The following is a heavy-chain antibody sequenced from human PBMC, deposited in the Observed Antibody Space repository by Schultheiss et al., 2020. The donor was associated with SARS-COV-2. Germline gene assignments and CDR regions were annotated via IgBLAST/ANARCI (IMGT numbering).Heavy chain of an antibody. J-gene: IGHJ4*02. D-gene: IGHD2-8*01. CDR3: ASLYCTNGVCSYFDY. V-gene: IGHV4-59*10. CDR1: GGSFSGYY. CDR2: IYTSGST. Sequence: SETLSLTCAVYGGSFSGYYWSWIRQPAGKGLEWIGRIYTSGSTNYNPSLKSRVTISVDTSKNQFSLKLSSVTAADTAVYYCASLYCTNGVCSYFDYWGQGTLVTVSS.